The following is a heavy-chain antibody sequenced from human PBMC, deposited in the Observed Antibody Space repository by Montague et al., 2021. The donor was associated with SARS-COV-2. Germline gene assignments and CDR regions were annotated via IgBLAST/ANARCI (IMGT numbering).Heavy chain of an antibody. CDR2: TYYRSKWYN. CDR3: ASGRMVPYSSSWTTLYYYYGMDV. Sequence: CAISGDSVSSNSATWNWIRQSPSRGLEWLGRTYYRSKWYNDYAVXXKSRITINPDTSKNQFSLQLNSVTPEVTAVYYCASGRMVPYSSSWTTLYYYYGMDVWGQGTTVTVSS. CDR1: GDSVSSNSAT. D-gene: IGHD6-13*01. J-gene: IGHJ6*02. V-gene: IGHV6-1*01.